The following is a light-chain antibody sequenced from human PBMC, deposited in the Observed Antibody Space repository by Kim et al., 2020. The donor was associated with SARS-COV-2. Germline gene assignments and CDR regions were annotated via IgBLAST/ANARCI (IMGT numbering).Light chain of an antibody. CDR2: DAS. V-gene: IGKV3-11*01. CDR3: QQCSNWPPT. CDR1: QSVSSY. Sequence: LIPGESATLPCRASQSVSSYLAWYQQKSGQAPRLLIYDASNRATVIPARFSGSGSGTDFTLTISSLEPEDFAVYFCQQCSNWPPTFGGGTKVDIK. J-gene: IGKJ4*01.